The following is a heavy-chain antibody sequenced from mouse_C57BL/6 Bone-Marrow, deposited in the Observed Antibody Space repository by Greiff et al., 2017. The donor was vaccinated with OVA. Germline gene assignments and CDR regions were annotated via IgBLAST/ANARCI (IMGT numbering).Heavy chain of an antibody. V-gene: IGHV1-80*01. D-gene: IGHD2-10*01. J-gene: IGHJ3*01. CDR1: GYAFSSYW. Sequence: QVQLKQSGAELVKPGASVKISCKASGYAFSSYWMNWVKQRPGKGLEWIGQIYPGDGDTNYNGKFKGKATLTADKSSSTAYMQLSSLTSEDSAVYFCARWGAYYGNFFAYWGQGTLVTVSA. CDR3: ARWGAYYGNFFAY. CDR2: IYPGDGDT.